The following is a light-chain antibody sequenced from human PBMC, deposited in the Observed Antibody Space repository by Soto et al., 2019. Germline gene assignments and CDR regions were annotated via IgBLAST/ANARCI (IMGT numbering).Light chain of an antibody. CDR1: QSISTY. Sequence: DIQMTQSPSSLSASVGDRVIITCRASQSISTYLNWYQQKPGKAPKLLIYAASSLQSGVPSRFSGSGFGTDFTLTISSLQPEDFATYYCQQSYSAPETFGQGTKVEIK. CDR3: QQSYSAPET. J-gene: IGKJ1*01. CDR2: AAS. V-gene: IGKV1-39*01.